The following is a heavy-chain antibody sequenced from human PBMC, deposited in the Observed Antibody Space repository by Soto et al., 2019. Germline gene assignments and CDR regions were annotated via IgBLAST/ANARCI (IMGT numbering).Heavy chain of an antibody. CDR1: GFTFSDYY. D-gene: IGHD6-19*01. V-gene: IGHV3-33*08. CDR2: IWYDGSNK. Sequence: GGSLRLSCAASGFTFSDYYMSWIIQAPGKGLEWVAVIWYDGSNKYYADSVKGRFTISRDNSKNTLYLQMNSLRAEDTAVYYCAIIAVAGTLDYWGHGTLVTVSS. CDR3: AIIAVAGTLDY. J-gene: IGHJ4*01.